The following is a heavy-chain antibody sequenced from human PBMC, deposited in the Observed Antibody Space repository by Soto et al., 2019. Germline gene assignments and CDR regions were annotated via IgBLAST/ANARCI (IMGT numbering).Heavy chain of an antibody. J-gene: IGHJ4*02. V-gene: IGHV3-30*18. CDR2: ISYDGSNK. CDR1: GFTFSSYG. Sequence: GGSLRLSCAASGFTFSSYGMHWVRQAPGKGLEWVAVISYDGSNKYYADSVKGRFTISRDNSKNTLYLQMNSLRAEDTTVYFCAKEAGGSTSMNGFDYWGQGTLVTVSS. CDR3: AKEAGGSTSMNGFDY. D-gene: IGHD2-2*01.